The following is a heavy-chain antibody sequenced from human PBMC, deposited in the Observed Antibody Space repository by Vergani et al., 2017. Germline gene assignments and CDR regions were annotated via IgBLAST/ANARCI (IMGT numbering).Heavy chain of an antibody. CDR3: AREGMYCSGGSCYYFDY. D-gene: IGHD2-15*01. CDR1: GYTFTSYA. V-gene: IGHV1-3*01. CDR2: ISAYNGNT. J-gene: IGHJ4*02. Sequence: QVQLVQSGAEVKKPGASVKVSCKASGYTFTSYAMHWVRQAPGQRLEWMGWISAYNGNTNYAQKLQGRVTMTTDTSTSTAYMELRSLRSDDTAVYYCAREGMYCSGGSCYYFDYWGQGTLVTVSS.